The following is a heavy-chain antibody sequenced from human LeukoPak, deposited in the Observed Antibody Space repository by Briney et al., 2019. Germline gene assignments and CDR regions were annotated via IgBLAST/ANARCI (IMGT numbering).Heavy chain of an antibody. Sequence: PGGSLRLSCAASGFTFSSYSMNWVRQAPGKGLEWVSSISSSSSYIYYADSVKGRYTISRDNAKNSLYLQMNSLRAEDTAVYYCAKDRGAGIAAAGTVYWGQGTLVTVSS. D-gene: IGHD6-13*01. CDR3: AKDRGAGIAAAGTVY. CDR2: ISSSSSYI. CDR1: GFTFSSYS. J-gene: IGHJ4*02. V-gene: IGHV3-21*01.